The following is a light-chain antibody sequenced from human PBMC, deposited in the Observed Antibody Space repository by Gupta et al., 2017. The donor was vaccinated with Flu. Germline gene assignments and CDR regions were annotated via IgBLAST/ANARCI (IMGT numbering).Light chain of an antibody. CDR3: ESEDSSGTSWV. CDR2: KDI. V-gene: IGLV3-25*03. CDR1: VFGKKY. Sequence: GDVFGKKYVYWYQQQAGKAPMLLMYKDIKRPSGIPIRFSGSNSGTTATLTIAGVQPEDEADYYCESEDSSGTSWVFGGGTKLTVL. J-gene: IGLJ3*02.